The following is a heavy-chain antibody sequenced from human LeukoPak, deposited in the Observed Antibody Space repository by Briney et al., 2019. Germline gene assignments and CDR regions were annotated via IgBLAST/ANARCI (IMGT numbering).Heavy chain of an antibody. CDR2: IYTSGST. J-gene: IGHJ4*02. Sequence: SQTLSLTCTVSGGSISSGSYYWSWIRQPAGKGLEWIGRIYTSGSTNYNPSLKSRVTISVDTSKNQFSLKLSSVTAADTAVYYCARGMTTNNYWGQGTLVTVSS. CDR1: GGSISSGSYY. CDR3: ARGMTTNNY. D-gene: IGHD4-17*01. V-gene: IGHV4-61*02.